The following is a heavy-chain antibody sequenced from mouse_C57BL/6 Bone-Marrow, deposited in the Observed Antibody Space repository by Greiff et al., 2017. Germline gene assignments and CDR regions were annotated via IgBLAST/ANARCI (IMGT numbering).Heavy chain of an antibody. D-gene: IGHD1-1*01. CDR2: IYPGDGDT. Sequence: VQLQQSGPELVKPGASVKISCKASGYAFSSSWMNWVKQRPGKGLEWIGRIYPGDGDTNYNRKFKGKATLTADKSSSTAYMQLSSLTSEDSAVYFCAIITTVVARYFDVWGTGTTVTVSS. CDR3: AIITTVVARYFDV. CDR1: GYAFSSSW. J-gene: IGHJ1*03. V-gene: IGHV1-82*01.